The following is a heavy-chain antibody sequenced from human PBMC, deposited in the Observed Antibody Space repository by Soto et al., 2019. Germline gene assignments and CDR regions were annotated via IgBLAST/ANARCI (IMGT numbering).Heavy chain of an antibody. CDR2: ISSSGSTI. CDR1: GFTFSSYE. Sequence: GGSLRLSCAASGFTFSSYEMNWVRQAPGKGLEWVSYISSSGSTIYYADSVKGRFTISRDNAKNSLYLQMNSLRAEDTAVYYCARDLLPRGLPDWGQGTLVTVSS. V-gene: IGHV3-48*03. D-gene: IGHD2-15*01. CDR3: ARDLLPRGLPD. J-gene: IGHJ4*02.